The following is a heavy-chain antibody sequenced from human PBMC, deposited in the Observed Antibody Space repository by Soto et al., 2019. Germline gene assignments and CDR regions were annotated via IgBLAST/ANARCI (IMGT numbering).Heavy chain of an antibody. D-gene: IGHD3-10*01. Sequence: RASVKVSCKASGFTFSSSAVHWVRQARGHRLEWIGWIDVGNSNTNYARRLQDRVAITRDTSTSTAYMELSGLRSEDTAVYYCARDAGSFDYWGQGTLVTVSS. CDR2: IDVGNSNT. V-gene: IGHV1-58*01. J-gene: IGHJ4*02. CDR1: GFTFSSSA. CDR3: ARDAGSFDY.